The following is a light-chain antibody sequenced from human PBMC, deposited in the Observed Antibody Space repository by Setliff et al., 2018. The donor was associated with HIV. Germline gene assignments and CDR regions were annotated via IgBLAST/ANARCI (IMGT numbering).Light chain of an antibody. J-gene: IGLJ1*01. CDR1: NSDVGGYDY. CDR3: SSYTTSSTLV. Sequence: QPALTQPASVSGSPGQSITVSCTGTNSDVGGYDYVSWYQHYPGKAPKLLIFEVSNRPSGVSNRFSGSKSDKTASLTISGLQAEDEADYFCSSYTTSSTLVFGTGTKVTVL. CDR2: EVS. V-gene: IGLV2-14*01.